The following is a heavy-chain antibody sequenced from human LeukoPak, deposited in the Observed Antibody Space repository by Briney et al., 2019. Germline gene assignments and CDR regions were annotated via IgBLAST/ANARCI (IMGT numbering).Heavy chain of an antibody. V-gene: IGHV3-48*02. CDR3: ARDLGGGGIFDY. Sequence: GGSLRLSCAASGFTFSSYGMHWVRQAPGKGLEWVSYISSSSSSTIYYADSVEGRFTISRDNAKNSLYLQMSSLRDEDTAVYYCARDLGGGGIFDYWGQGTLATVSS. CDR1: GFTFSSYG. J-gene: IGHJ4*02. D-gene: IGHD1-26*01. CDR2: ISSSSSSTI.